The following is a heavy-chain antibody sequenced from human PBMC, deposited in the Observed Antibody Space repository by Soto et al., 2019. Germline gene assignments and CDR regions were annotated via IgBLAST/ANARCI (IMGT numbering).Heavy chain of an antibody. V-gene: IGHV1-69*13. D-gene: IGHD6-13*01. CDR2: IIPIFGTA. Sequence: ASVKVSCKASGGTFSSYAISWVRQAPGQGLEWMGGIIPIFGTANYAQKFQGRVTITADESTSTAYMELSSLRSEDTAVYYCARDTRKQLALLSYYGMDVWGQGTTVTVSS. CDR1: GGTFSSYA. CDR3: ARDTRKQLALLSYYGMDV. J-gene: IGHJ6*02.